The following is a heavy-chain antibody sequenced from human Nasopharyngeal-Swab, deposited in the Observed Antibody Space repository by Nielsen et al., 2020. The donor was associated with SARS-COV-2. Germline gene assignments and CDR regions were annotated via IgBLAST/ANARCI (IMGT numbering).Heavy chain of an antibody. CDR2: ISGSGGST. D-gene: IGHD2-2*01. V-gene: IGHV3-23*01. Sequence: GESLKISCAASGFTFSSYAMGWVRQAPGKGLEWVSAISGSGGSTYYADSVKGRFTTSRDNSKNTLYLQMNSLRAEDTAVYYCDRSTSWFDAFDIWGQGTMVTVSS. J-gene: IGHJ3*02. CDR3: DRSTSWFDAFDI. CDR1: GFTFSSYA.